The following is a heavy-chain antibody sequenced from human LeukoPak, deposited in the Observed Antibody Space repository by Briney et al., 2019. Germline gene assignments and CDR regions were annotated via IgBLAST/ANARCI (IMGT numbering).Heavy chain of an antibody. CDR3: ARDWQYYDNIWGSYRHFHY. D-gene: IGHD3-16*02. Sequence: ASVKVSCKASGFPFTGYYMHWVRQAPGLGLEWMGWINPNSGGTNYAQKFQGRVTMTRDTSSSTAYMELSSPRSDDTAVYYCARDWQYYDNIWGSYRHFHYWGQGTLVTVSS. CDR1: GFPFTGYY. CDR2: INPNSGGT. J-gene: IGHJ4*02. V-gene: IGHV1-2*02.